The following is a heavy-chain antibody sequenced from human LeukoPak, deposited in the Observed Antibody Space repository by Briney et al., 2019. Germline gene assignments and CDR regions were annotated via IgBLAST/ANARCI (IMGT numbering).Heavy chain of an antibody. CDR3: AGQKCSGGSCDREI. CDR1: GYSFASYA. CDR2: ISADSGKT. V-gene: IGHV1-18*01. D-gene: IGHD2-15*01. J-gene: IGHJ4*02. Sequence: ASVKVSCKAPGYSFASYAISWVRQAPGQGLEWMGWISADSGKTDYAQNFQGRVTTTTDTSTSTAYMELMSLRSDDTAVYYCAGQKCSGGSCDREIWGQGTLVTVSS.